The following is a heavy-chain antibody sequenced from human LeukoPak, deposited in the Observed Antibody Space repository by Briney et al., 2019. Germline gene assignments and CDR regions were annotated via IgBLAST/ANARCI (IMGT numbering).Heavy chain of an antibody. J-gene: IGHJ4*02. CDR2: INPSGGST. Sequence: ASVKVSCKASGYTFTSYYMHWVRQAPGQGLEWMGIINPSGGSTTYAQKFQGRVTMTRDTSTSTVYMELSSLRSEDTAVYYCARDRYHGSGSYSTPGYWGQGTLVTVSS. D-gene: IGHD3-10*01. CDR3: ARDRYHGSGSYSTPGY. CDR1: GYTFTSYY. V-gene: IGHV1-46*01.